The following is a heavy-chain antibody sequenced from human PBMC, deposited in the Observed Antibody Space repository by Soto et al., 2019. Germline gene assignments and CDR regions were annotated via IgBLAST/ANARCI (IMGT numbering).Heavy chain of an antibody. CDR2: VYPHDSDT. CDR1: GYRFTTYW. CDR3: DNLSTDNSAYGMER. J-gene: IGHJ6*02. D-gene: IGHD1-26*01. V-gene: IGHV5-51*01. Sequence: PGESLKISCKGSGYRFTTYWIAWVRQMPGKGLEWMGTVYPHDSDTRYSPSFQGQVTISADESITTAYLQWSSLKASDTAMYYRDNLSTDNSAYGMERWGQGPTVTVSS.